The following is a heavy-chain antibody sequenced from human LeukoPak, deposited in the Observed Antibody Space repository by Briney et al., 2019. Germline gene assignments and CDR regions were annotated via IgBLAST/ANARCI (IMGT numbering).Heavy chain of an antibody. V-gene: IGHV3-64*04. D-gene: IGHD6-13*01. CDR3: TLTSIRPLTSSWFDDALDI. J-gene: IGHJ3*02. Sequence: PGGSLRLSCSASGFAFSSYAMYWVRQAPGKRLEYVSAISSNGGSTYYADSVKGRFTISRDNSKNTLYLQMNSLRTEDTAVYYCTLTSIRPLTSSWFDDALDIWGLGTMVTVS. CDR1: GFAFSSYA. CDR2: ISSNGGST.